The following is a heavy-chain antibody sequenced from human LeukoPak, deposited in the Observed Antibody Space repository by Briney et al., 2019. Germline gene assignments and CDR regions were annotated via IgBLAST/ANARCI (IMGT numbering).Heavy chain of an antibody. Sequence: GGSLRLSCAASGFTFSSYSMNWVRQAPGKGLEWVSSISSSSSYIYYADSVKGRFTISRGNAKNSLYLQMNSLRAEDTAVYYCAKVIVVVPAAMTEAFDIWGQGTMVTVSS. V-gene: IGHV3-21*01. CDR2: ISSSSSYI. D-gene: IGHD2-2*01. CDR1: GFTFSSYS. J-gene: IGHJ3*02. CDR3: AKVIVVVPAAMTEAFDI.